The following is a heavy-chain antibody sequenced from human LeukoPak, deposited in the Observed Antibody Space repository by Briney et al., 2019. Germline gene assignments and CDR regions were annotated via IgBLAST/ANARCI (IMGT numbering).Heavy chain of an antibody. CDR2: ISGSGGST. V-gene: IGHV3-23*01. CDR1: GFTFSSYA. CDR3: AKVIAAAGTPDDY. J-gene: IGHJ4*02. Sequence: GGSLRLSCAASGFTFSSYAMSWVRQAPGKGLEWVSAISGSGGSTYYAGSVKGRFTISRDNSKNTLYLQMNSLRAEDTAVYYCAKVIAAAGTPDDYWGQGTLVTVSS. D-gene: IGHD6-13*01.